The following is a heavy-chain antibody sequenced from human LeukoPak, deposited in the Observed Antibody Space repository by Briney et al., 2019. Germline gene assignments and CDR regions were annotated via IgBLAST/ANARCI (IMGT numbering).Heavy chain of an antibody. CDR1: GFTFSSYE. CDR2: ISTSGSTI. V-gene: IGHV3-48*03. Sequence: GGSLRLSCAASGFTFSSYEMNWVRQAPGKGLVWVSYISTSGSTIYYADSVKGRFTISRDNAKNSLYLQMNSLRAEDTAAYYCARDHDWARAFDIWGQGTMVTVSS. J-gene: IGHJ3*02. CDR3: ARDHDWARAFDI. D-gene: IGHD3-9*01.